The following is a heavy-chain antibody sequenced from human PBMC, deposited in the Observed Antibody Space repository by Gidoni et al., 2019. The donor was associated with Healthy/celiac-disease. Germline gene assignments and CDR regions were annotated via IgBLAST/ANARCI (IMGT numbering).Heavy chain of an antibody. J-gene: IGHJ4*02. CDR1: GFTFSSYW. D-gene: IGHD5-12*01. CDR3: ARCKGWLRSTSFDY. Sequence: EVQLVESGGGLVQPGGFLRLSCAASGFTFSSYWMSWVRQAPGKGLEWVANIKQDGSEKYYVDSVKGRFTISRDNAKNSLYLQMNSLRAEDTAVYYCARCKGWLRSTSFDYWGQGTLVTVSS. V-gene: IGHV3-7*03. CDR2: IKQDGSEK.